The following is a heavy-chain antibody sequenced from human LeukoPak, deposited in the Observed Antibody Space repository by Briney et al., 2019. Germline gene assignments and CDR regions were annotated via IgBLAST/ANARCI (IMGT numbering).Heavy chain of an antibody. J-gene: IGHJ4*02. V-gene: IGHV4-59*01. Sequence: SETLSLTCTVSSGSITGYYWSWIRQPPGKGLEWIAYVYATGTTNSNPSLKTRATISIDTSKNQLSLTLTSLTATDPAVYYCARVGSGGAWFDFWGEGALVSIS. CDR1: SGSITGYY. CDR2: VYATGTT. D-gene: IGHD6-19*01. CDR3: ARVGSGGAWFDF.